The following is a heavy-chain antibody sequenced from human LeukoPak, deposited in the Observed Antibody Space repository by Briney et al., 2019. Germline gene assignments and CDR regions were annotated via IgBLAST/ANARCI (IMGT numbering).Heavy chain of an antibody. Sequence: GGSLRLSCAASGFTFAGFWISWVRQAPGKGLEWVANIKQDASEEYYVDSVKGRFTISRDNAKNSLYLQMNSLRAEDTAVYYCVRDRGRASVDYWGQGTLVTVSS. CDR1: GFTFAGFW. V-gene: IGHV3-7*01. D-gene: IGHD1-26*01. J-gene: IGHJ4*02. CDR3: VRDRGRASVDY. CDR2: IKQDASEE.